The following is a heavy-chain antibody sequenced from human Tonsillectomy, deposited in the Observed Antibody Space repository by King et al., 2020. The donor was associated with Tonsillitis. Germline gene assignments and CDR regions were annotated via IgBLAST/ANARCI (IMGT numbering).Heavy chain of an antibody. D-gene: IGHD4-17*01. CDR3: ARGVAYGDYPDY. Sequence: LQLQESGPGLVKPSKTLSLTCAVSGGSISSGGYSWSWIRQPPGKGLEWIGYIYYSGSTYYNPSLKSRVTISVDTSKNQFSRKLSSVTAADTAVYYCARGVAYGDYPDYWGQGTLVTVSS. V-gene: IGHV4-30-4*07. CDR1: GGSISSGGYS. J-gene: IGHJ4*02. CDR2: IYYSGST.